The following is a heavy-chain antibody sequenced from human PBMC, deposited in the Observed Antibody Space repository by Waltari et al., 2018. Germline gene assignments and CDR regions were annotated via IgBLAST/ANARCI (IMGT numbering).Heavy chain of an antibody. CDR2: ISSSSSYI. J-gene: IGHJ5*02. CDR3: ARGGKGILNDWFDP. CDR1: GFTFSSYS. D-gene: IGHD6-13*01. Sequence: EVQLVESGGGLVKPGGSLRLSCAASGFTFSSYSMNWVRQAPGKGLEWVSSISSSSSYIYYADSVKGRFTISRDNAKNSLYLQMNSLRAEDTAVYYCARGGKGILNDWFDPWGQGTLVTVSS. V-gene: IGHV3-21*01.